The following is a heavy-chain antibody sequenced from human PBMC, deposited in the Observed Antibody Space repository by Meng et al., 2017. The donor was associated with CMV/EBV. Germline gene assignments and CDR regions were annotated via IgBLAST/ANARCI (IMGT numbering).Heavy chain of an antibody. Sequence: ASVKVSCKVSGYTLTELSMHWVRQAPGKGLEWMGGFDPEDGETIYAQKFQGRVTMTEDTSTDTAYMELSSLRSEDTAVYYCATVTGYYYGMDVWGQGTTVTVSS. J-gene: IGHJ6*02. CDR1: GYTLTELS. CDR2: FDPEDGET. V-gene: IGHV1-24*01. CDR3: ATVTGYYYGMDV.